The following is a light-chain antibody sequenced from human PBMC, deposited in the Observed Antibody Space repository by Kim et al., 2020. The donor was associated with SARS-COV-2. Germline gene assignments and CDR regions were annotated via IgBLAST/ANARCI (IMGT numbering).Light chain of an antibody. CDR3: NSRDSSGNHPHVV. CDR2: GKN. CDR1: SLRSYY. J-gene: IGLJ2*01. Sequence: SSELTQDPAVSVALGQTVRITCQGDSLRSYYASWYQQKPGQPPVLVIYGKNNRPSGIPDRFSGSSSGNTASLTITGAQAEDEADYYCNSRDSSGNHPHVVFGGGTQLTVL. V-gene: IGLV3-19*01.